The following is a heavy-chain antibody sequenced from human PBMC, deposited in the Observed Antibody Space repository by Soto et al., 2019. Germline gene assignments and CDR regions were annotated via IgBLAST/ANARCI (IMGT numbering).Heavy chain of an antibody. D-gene: IGHD3-3*01. CDR2: INPSGGST. CDR1: GYTFTSYY. Sequence: ASVKVSCKASGYTFTSYYMHWVRQAPGQGLEWMGIINPSGGSTSYAQKFQGRVTMTRDTSTSTVYMELSSLRSEDTAVYYCARGTGTYYDFWSGYTSHYYYYGMDVWGQGTTVTVS. J-gene: IGHJ6*02. V-gene: IGHV1-46*01. CDR3: ARGTGTYYDFWSGYTSHYYYYGMDV.